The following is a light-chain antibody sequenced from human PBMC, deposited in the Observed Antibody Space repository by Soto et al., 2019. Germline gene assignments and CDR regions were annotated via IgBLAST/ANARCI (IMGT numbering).Light chain of an antibody. CDR1: SSDVGGYNY. V-gene: IGLV2-11*01. CDR2: DVS. Sequence: QSALTQPRSVSASPGQSVTISCTGTSSDVGGYNYVSWYQQHPGKAPKLMIYDVSKRPSGVPDRFSGSKSGNTASLTISGLQAEDEADYYCCSYAGSDYVFGTGTKVTVL. CDR3: CSYAGSDYV. J-gene: IGLJ1*01.